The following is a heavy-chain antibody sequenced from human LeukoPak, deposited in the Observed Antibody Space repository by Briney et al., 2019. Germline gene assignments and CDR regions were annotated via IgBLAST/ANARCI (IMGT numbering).Heavy chain of an antibody. CDR2: ISNSGGTA. CDR3: AKDLGELRSINFYFDC. J-gene: IGHJ4*02. D-gene: IGHD1-7*01. CDR1: GFTFSRYA. Sequence: GESLKISCAASGFTFSRYAMSWVRRAPGKGLEWVSGISNSGGTAYYADSVKGRFTISRDNTKNTLYLQMDSLRAEDTALYYCAKDLGELRSINFYFDCWGQGALVTVSS. V-gene: IGHV3-23*01.